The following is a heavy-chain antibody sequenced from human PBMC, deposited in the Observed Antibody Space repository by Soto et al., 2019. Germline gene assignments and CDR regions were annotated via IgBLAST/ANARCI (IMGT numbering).Heavy chain of an antibody. CDR3: AKRVVGATTGY. CDR2: ISGSGGST. J-gene: IGHJ4*02. D-gene: IGHD1-26*01. V-gene: IGHV3-23*01. Sequence: GVSLRLSCAASGFTFSSYAMSWVRQAPGKGLEWVSAISGSGGSTYYADSVKGRFTISRDNSKNTLYLQMNSLRAEDTAVYYCAKRVVGATTGYWGQGTLVTVSS. CDR1: GFTFSSYA.